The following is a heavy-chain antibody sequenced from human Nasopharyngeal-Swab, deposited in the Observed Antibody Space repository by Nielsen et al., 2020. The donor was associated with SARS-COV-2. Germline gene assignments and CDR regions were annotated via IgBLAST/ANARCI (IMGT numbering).Heavy chain of an antibody. J-gene: IGHJ6*03. Sequence: SETLSLTCAAYGGSFSGYYWSWIRQPPGKGLEWIGEINHSGSTNYNPSLKSRVTISVDTSKNQFSLKLSTVTAADTAVYYCVGITMVRGVMGYYYYYRDVWGKGTTVTVSS. CDR3: VGITMVRGVMGYYYYYRDV. CDR2: INHSGST. D-gene: IGHD3-10*01. CDR1: GGSFSGYY. V-gene: IGHV4-34*01.